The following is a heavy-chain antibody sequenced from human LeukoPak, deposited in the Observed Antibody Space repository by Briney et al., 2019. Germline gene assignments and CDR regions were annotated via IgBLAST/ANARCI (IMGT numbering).Heavy chain of an antibody. D-gene: IGHD4-17*01. CDR2: IHYTGST. CDR3: ASKSSDHGELRFDY. J-gene: IGHJ4*02. V-gene: IGHV4-59*02. CDR1: GGSVNSYS. Sequence: PSETLSLTCAVSGGSVNSYSWSWIRQPPGKGLEYIGYIHYTGSTNYNPSLRSRVTISLDMSKNQFSLKLNSVTAADTAVYYCASKSSDHGELRFDYWGQGALVTVSS.